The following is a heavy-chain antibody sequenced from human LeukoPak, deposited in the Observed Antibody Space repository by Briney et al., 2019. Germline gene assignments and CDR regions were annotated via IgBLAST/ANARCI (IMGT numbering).Heavy chain of an antibody. Sequence: SETLSLTRTVSGGSISSYYWSWIRQPPGKGLEWIGYIYYSGSTTYNPSLKSRVTISVDTSKNQFSLKLSSVTAADTAVYYCARLAVTPHLMDYWGQGTLVTVSS. CDR3: ARLAVTPHLMDY. D-gene: IGHD2-21*02. CDR2: IYYSGST. V-gene: IGHV4-59*08. J-gene: IGHJ4*02. CDR1: GGSISSYY.